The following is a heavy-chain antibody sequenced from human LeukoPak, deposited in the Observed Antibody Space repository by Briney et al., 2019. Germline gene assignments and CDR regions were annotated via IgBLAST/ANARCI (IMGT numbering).Heavy chain of an antibody. J-gene: IGHJ4*02. CDR2: IYYSGST. CDR3: ARIVPYKFGYVDY. CDR1: GGSINNYY. V-gene: IGHV4-59*01. D-gene: IGHD6-6*01. Sequence: PSETLSLTCTVSGGSINNYYWGWIRQPPGKGREWIGYIYYSGSTNYNPALRSRVSISLDTSKNQFSLKLTSVTAADTAVYYCARIVPYKFGYVDYWGQGTLVTVSS.